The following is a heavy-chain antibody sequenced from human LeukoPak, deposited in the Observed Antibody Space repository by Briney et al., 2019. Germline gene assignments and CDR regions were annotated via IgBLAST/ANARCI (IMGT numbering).Heavy chain of an antibody. CDR1: GFTFSSYS. CDR3: AREGGEMATIYYYYYYMDV. J-gene: IGHJ6*03. D-gene: IGHD5-24*01. V-gene: IGHV3-21*01. CDR2: ISSSSSYI. Sequence: GGSLRLSCTASGFTFSSYSMNWVRQAPGKGLEWVSSISSSSSYIYYADPVKGRFTISRDNAKNSLYLQMNSLRAEDTAVYYCAREGGEMATIYYYYYYMDVWGKGTTVTVSS.